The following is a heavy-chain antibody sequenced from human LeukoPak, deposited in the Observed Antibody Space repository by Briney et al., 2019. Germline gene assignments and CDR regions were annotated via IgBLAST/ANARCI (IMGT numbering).Heavy chain of an antibody. J-gene: IGHJ3*01. CDR3: ARVDGNWDSRPFDL. CDR1: GYTFTGYS. Sequence: ASVKVSCKASGYTFTGYSIYWVRQTPGQKLEWMGWINPKTGTANSAQKFQGRVTMTRDTSISTVYMEVRSLRSDDTALYYCARVDGNWDSRPFDLWGQGTMVTVSS. V-gene: IGHV1-2*02. CDR2: INPKTGTA. D-gene: IGHD1-1*01.